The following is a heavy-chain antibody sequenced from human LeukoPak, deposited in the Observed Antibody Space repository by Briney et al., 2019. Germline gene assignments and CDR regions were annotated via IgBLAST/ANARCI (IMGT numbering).Heavy chain of an antibody. CDR1: GGSISSYY. D-gene: IGHD3-10*01. CDR3: ARLDGQWFGELFYWFDP. V-gene: IGHV4-59*08. J-gene: IGHJ5*02. Sequence: PSETLSLTCTVSGGSISSYYWSWIRQPPGKGLEWIGYVYYSGSTNYNPSLKSRVTISVDTSKNQFSLKLSSVTAADTAVYYCARLDGQWFGELFYWFDPWGQGTLVTVSS. CDR2: VYYSGST.